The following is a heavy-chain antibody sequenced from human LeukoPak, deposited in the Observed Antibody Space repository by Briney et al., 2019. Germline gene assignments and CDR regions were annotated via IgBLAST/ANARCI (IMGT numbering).Heavy chain of an antibody. CDR2: ISSSGLYI. J-gene: IGHJ3*02. D-gene: IGHD3-22*01. CDR3: AKDLQLYDRHAFDI. Sequence: GGSLRLSCEVSGFTSSTYTMNWVRQAPGKGLEWVSSISSSGLYIYYADSVKGRFTISRDNSKNSLYLQMNSLRTEDTAVYYCAKDLQLYDRHAFDIWGQGTIITVSS. V-gene: IGHV3-21*01. CDR1: GFTSSTYT.